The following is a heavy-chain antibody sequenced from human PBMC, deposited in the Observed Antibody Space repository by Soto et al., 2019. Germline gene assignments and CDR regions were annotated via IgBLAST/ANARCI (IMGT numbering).Heavy chain of an antibody. D-gene: IGHD3-9*01. Sequence: LSLTCSVSGGSISGHYWSWIRLPAGRRLQWVGRIYSSGTTNYNPSLKSRVTMSVDTSKNQLSLNLTSVTAADTAVYYCAREGNNDILTGYVYYWGQGTLVTVSS. CDR1: GGSISGHY. V-gene: IGHV4-4*07. CDR2: IYSSGTT. CDR3: AREGNNDILTGYVYY. J-gene: IGHJ4*02.